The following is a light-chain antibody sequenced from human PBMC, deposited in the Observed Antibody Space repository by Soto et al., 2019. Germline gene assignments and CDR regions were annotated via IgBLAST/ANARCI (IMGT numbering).Light chain of an antibody. CDR2: EVT. J-gene: IGLJ1*01. Sequence: QSALTQPASVSGSPGQSIAISCTGSSSDVGIYNYVSWYQQHPGKVPKLIIYEVTNRPSGVSNRFSGSKSGNTASLTISGLQAEDEADYYCSSHITSSTRVFGYGTPVTVL. V-gene: IGLV2-14*01. CDR1: SSDVGIYNY. CDR3: SSHITSSTRV.